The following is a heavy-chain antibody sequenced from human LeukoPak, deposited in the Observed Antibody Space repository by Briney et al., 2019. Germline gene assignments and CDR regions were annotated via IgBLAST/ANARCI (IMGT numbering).Heavy chain of an antibody. Sequence: GGSLRLSCAASGFTVSGNYMSWVRQAPGKGLEWVSVIYSDGTTYYADSVKGRFSISGDNSKNTLYLQMNSLRAEDTAVYYCARHPPEYGSPHGMDVWGRGTTATVSS. CDR3: ARHPPEYGSPHGMDV. J-gene: IGHJ6*02. CDR1: GFTVSGNY. V-gene: IGHV3-66*04. D-gene: IGHD6-6*01. CDR2: IYSDGTT.